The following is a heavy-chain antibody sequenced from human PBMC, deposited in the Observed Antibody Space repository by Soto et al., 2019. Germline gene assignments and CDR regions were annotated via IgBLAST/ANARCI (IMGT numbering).Heavy chain of an antibody. CDR3: AKDSTGAQNYFVY. Sequence: GWSLRLSCAASGFTFSSYAMSWVRQAPGKGLEWVSAISGSGGSIYYADSVKGRFTISRDNSKNTLYLQMNSLRAEDTAVYYCAKDSTGAQNYFVYWGEGTLLTVSS. J-gene: IGHJ4*02. CDR2: ISGSGGSI. D-gene: IGHD7-27*01. CDR1: GFTFSSYA. V-gene: IGHV3-23*01.